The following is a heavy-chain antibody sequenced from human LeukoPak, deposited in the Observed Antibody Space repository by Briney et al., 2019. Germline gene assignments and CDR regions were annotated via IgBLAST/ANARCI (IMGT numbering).Heavy chain of an antibody. D-gene: IGHD7-27*01. J-gene: IGHJ6*02. Sequence: SETLSLTCTVSGTSISNYYWSWIRQPPGKGLEWIGYIYYSGSTNYNPSLKSRVTISVDTSKNQFSLKLSSVTAADTAVYYCARNRVETETGLYGMDVWGQGTTVTVSS. CDR1: GTSISNYY. CDR3: ARNRVETETGLYGMDV. V-gene: IGHV4-59*01. CDR2: IYYSGST.